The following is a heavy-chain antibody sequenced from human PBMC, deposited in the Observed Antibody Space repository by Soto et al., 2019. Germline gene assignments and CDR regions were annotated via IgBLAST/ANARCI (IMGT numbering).Heavy chain of an antibody. J-gene: IGHJ5*02. Sequence: ETLSLTCTVSGCSISSSNYYWGWIRQPPGKGLEWIGSIYYSGSTYYNPSLKSRVTISVDTSKNQFSLKLSSVTAADTAVYYCARRNSGSYNYWFDPWGQGTLVTVSS. D-gene: IGHD1-26*01. V-gene: IGHV4-39*01. CDR1: GCSISSSNYY. CDR2: IYYSGST. CDR3: ARRNSGSYNYWFDP.